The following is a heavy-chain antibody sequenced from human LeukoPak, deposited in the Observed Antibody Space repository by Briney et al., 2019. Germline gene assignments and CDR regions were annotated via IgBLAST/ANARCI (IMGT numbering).Heavy chain of an antibody. CDR1: GFTFDDYA. CDR3: AKSSDSSSWYRDYFDY. J-gene: IGHJ4*02. CDR2: ISWNSGSI. Sequence: PGRSLRLSCAASGFTFDDYAMHWVRQGPGKGLEWVSGISWNSGSIGYADSVKGRFTISRDNAKNSLYLQMNSLRAEDMALYYCAKSSDSSSWYRDYFDYWGQGTLVTVSS. D-gene: IGHD6-13*01. V-gene: IGHV3-9*03.